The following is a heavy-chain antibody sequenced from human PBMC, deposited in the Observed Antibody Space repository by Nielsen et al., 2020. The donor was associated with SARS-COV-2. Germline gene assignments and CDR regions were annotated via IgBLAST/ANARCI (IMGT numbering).Heavy chain of an antibody. V-gene: IGHV3-30-3*01. CDR2: ISYDGSNK. CDR3: ARADYGSGSYYYYYGMDV. J-gene: IGHJ6*02. D-gene: IGHD3-10*01. Sequence: PGKGLEWVAVISYDGSNKYYADSVKGRFTISRDNSKNTLYLQMNSLRAEDTAVYYCARADYGSGSYYYYYGMDVWGQGTTVTVSS.